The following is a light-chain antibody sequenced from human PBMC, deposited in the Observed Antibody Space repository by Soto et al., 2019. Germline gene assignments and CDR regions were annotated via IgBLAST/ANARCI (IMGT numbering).Light chain of an antibody. CDR3: SAWDDGLSDNV. Sequence: QSVLTQPPSASGTPGQGVTISCSGSSTNIGSNTVKWWQQFPRTTPPLLIFNDVQQPSGVRDRFSGSNTATTTSLVISGLQAEDEAEYYCSAWDDGLSDNVFGKGTKVTVL. J-gene: IGLJ1*01. CDR2: NDV. V-gene: IGLV1-44*01. CDR1: STNIGSNT.